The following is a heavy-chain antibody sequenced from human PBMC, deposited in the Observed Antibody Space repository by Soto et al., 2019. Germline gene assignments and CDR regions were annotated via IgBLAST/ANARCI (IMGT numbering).Heavy chain of an antibody. D-gene: IGHD2-15*01. V-gene: IGHV3-11*01. CDR1: GFTFSDYY. CDR2: ISSSGTTI. J-gene: IGHJ6*02. Sequence: PGGSLRLSCAASGFTFSDYYINWIRQAPGKGLEWVSYISSSGTTIYYADSVKGRFTISGDNAKNSLYLQMNSLRAEDTAVYYCAKDGAPTQAAWFGLEVWGQGTMVTVSS. CDR3: AKDGAPTQAAWFGLEV.